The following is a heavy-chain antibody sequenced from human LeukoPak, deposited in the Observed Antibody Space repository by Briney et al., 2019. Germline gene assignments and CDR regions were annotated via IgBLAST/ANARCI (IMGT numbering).Heavy chain of an antibody. CDR2: ISWNSGSI. CDR3: AKDKEYSSSWSYPRQAFDI. V-gene: IGHV3-9*01. CDR1: GFTFDDYA. J-gene: IGHJ3*02. Sequence: GGSLRLSCAASGFTFDDYAMHWVRQAPGKGLEWVSGISWNSGSIGYADSVKGRFTISRDNAKNSLYLQMNSLRAEDTALYYCAKDKEYSSSWSYPRQAFDIRGQGTMVTVSS. D-gene: IGHD6-13*01.